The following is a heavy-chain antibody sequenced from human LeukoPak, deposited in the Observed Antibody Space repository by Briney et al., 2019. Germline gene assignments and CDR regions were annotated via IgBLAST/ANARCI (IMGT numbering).Heavy chain of an antibody. Sequence: GGSLRLSCAVSGFTFSSYSMNWVRQAPGKGLEWVSYIGTSGSTIYYADSVKGRFTISRDNAKNSLSLQMNSLRAEDTAVYYCARGPPLFDPWGQGTLVTVSS. J-gene: IGHJ5*02. CDR1: GFTFSSYS. CDR2: IGTSGSTI. V-gene: IGHV3-48*01. CDR3: ARGPPLFDP.